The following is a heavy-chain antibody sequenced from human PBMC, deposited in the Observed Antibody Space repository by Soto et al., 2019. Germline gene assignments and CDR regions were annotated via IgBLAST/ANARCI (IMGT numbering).Heavy chain of an antibody. CDR3: ARIWFGEGWFDP. CDR1: GGSISSYY. V-gene: IGHV4-59*01. Sequence: SETLSLSCTVSGGSISSYYWSWIRQPPGKGLEWIGYIYYSGSTNYNPSLKSRVTISVDTSKNQFSLKLSSVTAADTAVYYCARIWFGEGWFDPWGQGTLVTVSS. D-gene: IGHD3-10*01. J-gene: IGHJ5*02. CDR2: IYYSGST.